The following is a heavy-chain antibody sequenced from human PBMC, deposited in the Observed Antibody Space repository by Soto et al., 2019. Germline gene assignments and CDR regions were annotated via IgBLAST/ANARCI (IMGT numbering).Heavy chain of an antibody. CDR2: ISANDVGT. V-gene: IGHV3-23*01. J-gene: IGHJ4*02. CDR3: AKAKNDYNWDNRPPFDY. D-gene: IGHD1-20*01. Sequence: GGSLRLSCDASGFTLRNYAMTWIRQAPGKGLEWVSLISANDVGTYYAESVKTRFTISTDQSRNTVYLQMDSLRTDDTAIYYCAKAKNDYNWDNRPPFDYWGQGTLVTVSS. CDR1: GFTLRNYA.